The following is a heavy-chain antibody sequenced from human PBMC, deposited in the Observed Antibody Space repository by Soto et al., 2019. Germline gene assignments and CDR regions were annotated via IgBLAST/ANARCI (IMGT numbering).Heavy chain of an antibody. D-gene: IGHD1-1*01. CDR1: GYTFSSYG. Sequence: QVQLVQSGAEVKKPGASVKVSCKASGYTFSSYGITWVRQAPGQGLEWMGWISAYNGNTNYAQMLQGRVTMTTDTSTSTADLDLRSLRSDDTAVDYCARGGGNWNANFDYWGQGALVTGSS. J-gene: IGHJ4*02. V-gene: IGHV1-18*01. CDR2: ISAYNGNT. CDR3: ARGGGNWNANFDY.